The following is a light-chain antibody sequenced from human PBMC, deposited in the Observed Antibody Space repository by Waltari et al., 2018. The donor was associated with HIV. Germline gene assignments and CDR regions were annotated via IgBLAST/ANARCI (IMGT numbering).Light chain of an antibody. Sequence: QSALTQPASVSGSPGQSITISCNGTSSDVGSYKYVSWYQQHPGKAPERWIYEVTWRPSGVSDRFSGSKSDSAASLTISGLQAEDEANYYCCSYAGSYRFLFGGGTKVTV. V-gene: IGLV2-23*02. CDR2: EVT. J-gene: IGLJ2*01. CDR3: CSYAGSYRFL. CDR1: SSDVGSYKY.